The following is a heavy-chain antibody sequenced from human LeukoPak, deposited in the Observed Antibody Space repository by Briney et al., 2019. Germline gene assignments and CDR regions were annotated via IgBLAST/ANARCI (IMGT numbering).Heavy chain of an antibody. J-gene: IGHJ4*02. CDR2: INPINGGT. Sequence: ASVKVSCKASGGTFSTYAISWVRQAPGQGLEWVGWINPINGGTRYSQTFQGRVTLTRDTSISTAYMELSRLTFGDTAIYYCAASPRALDYWAQGTLVTVSS. CDR3: AASPRALDY. D-gene: IGHD1-26*01. CDR1: GGTFSTYA. V-gene: IGHV1-2*02.